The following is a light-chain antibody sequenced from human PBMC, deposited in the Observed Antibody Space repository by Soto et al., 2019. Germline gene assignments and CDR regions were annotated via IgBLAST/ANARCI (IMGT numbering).Light chain of an antibody. J-gene: IGKJ5*01. V-gene: IGKV3-15*01. Sequence: EKVLTQSEATMSSSRAPRHYHHYRASRSGNSNLACYQQNTGQAPRILIYCASSRATDIPGRFSGSGSWTEFNLTISRLQSEDSAVYHCQQYDNSPITCGQGTRLEIK. CDR3: QQYDNSPIT. CDR1: RSGNSN. CDR2: CAS.